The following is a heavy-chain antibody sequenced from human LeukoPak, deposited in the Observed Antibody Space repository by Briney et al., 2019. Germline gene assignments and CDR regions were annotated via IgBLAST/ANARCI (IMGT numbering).Heavy chain of an antibody. Sequence: PGGSLRLSCAASGFTFSSYSMNWVRQAPGKGLEWISSISYSAAGTYYADSVKGRFSISRDNSKKIVYLQMNSLRAEDTAVYYCAKDRMGGVTFFDYWGQGTLVTVSS. D-gene: IGHD2-21*02. CDR2: ISYSAAGT. CDR1: GFTFSSYS. V-gene: IGHV3-23*01. J-gene: IGHJ4*02. CDR3: AKDRMGGVTFFDY.